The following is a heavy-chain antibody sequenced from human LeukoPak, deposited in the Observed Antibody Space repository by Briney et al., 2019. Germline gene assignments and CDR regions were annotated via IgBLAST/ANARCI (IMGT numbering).Heavy chain of an antibody. J-gene: IGHJ6*03. Sequence: SETLSLTCTVSGGSISGYYWTWIRQPPGRGLEWIGHIYYSGSTNYNPSLKSRVTLSVDTSKNQFSLKLSSVTAADTAVYYCARGVWGVFYYMDVWGKGTTVTVSS. CDR1: GGSISGYY. V-gene: IGHV4-59*01. CDR3: ARGVWGVFYYMDV. D-gene: IGHD3-10*01. CDR2: IYYSGST.